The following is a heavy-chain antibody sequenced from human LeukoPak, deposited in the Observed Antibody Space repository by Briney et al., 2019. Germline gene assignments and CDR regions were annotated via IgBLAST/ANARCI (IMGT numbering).Heavy chain of an antibody. Sequence: PGGSLRLSCAASGFTFSSYAMSWVRQAPGKGLEWVSAISGSGGSTYYADSVKGRFTISRDNAKNSLYLQMNSLRVEDTAVYYCTRDPNHPGYSSGWYYWGQGTLVTVSS. CDR2: ISGSGGST. D-gene: IGHD6-19*01. CDR3: TRDPNHPGYSSGWYY. V-gene: IGHV3-23*01. CDR1: GFTFSSYA. J-gene: IGHJ4*02.